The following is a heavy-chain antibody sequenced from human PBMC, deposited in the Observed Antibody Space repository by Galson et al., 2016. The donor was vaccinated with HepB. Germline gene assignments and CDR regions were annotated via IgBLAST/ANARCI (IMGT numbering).Heavy chain of an antibody. J-gene: IGHJ3*02. CDR1: GASVSSGGYH. D-gene: IGHD6-6*01. CDR3: ATRISPRPFDI. Sequence: TLSLTCSVSGASVSSGGYHWPWIRQSAGKGLEWVGRIFTYGSTNYNPSLRSRATVSLDTSKNQFSLRLDSMTAADSCIYYCATRISPRPFDIWGRGTMVTVSS. CDR2: IFTYGST. V-gene: IGHV4-61*02.